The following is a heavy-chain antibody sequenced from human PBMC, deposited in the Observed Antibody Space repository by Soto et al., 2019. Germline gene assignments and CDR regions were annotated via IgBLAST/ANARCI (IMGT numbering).Heavy chain of an antibody. CDR3: ARAGRITIFGVVINSAFDI. V-gene: IGHV1-8*01. D-gene: IGHD3-3*01. Sequence: QVQLVQSGAEVKKPGASVKVSCKASGYTFTSYDINWVRQATGQGLEWIGWMNPNSGNTGYAQKFQGRVTMPRNTYRSTAYMELSIRMSEYTAVYYCARAGRITIFGVVINSAFDIWGQGTMITVSS. CDR2: MNPNSGNT. CDR1: GYTFTSYD. J-gene: IGHJ3*02.